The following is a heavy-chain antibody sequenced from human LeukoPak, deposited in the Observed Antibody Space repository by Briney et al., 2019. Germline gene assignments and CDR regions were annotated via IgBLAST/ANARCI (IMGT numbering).Heavy chain of an antibody. Sequence: SETLSLTCTVSGGSFNTPNYYWGWVRQPPGTGLEWIGNIFYGGGTYYSPSLKSRVTISLDMSRNEFSLKLNSVTAADTAVYYCAKVGQPWSIWSYFDYWGQGTLVTVSS. CDR3: AKVGQPWSIWSYFDY. CDR2: IFYGGGT. CDR1: GGSFNTPNYY. D-gene: IGHD3-3*01. J-gene: IGHJ4*02. V-gene: IGHV4-39*07.